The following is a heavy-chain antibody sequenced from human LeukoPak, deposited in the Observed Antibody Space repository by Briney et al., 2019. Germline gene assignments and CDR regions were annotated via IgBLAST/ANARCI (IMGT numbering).Heavy chain of an antibody. J-gene: IGHJ4*02. V-gene: IGHV3-9*01. CDR1: GFTFDDYA. D-gene: IGHD6-13*01. Sequence: PGGSLRLSCAASGFTFDDYAMHWVRQAPGKGLEWVSGISWNSGSIGYADSVKGRFTISRDNAKNSLYLQMNSLRAEDTAVYYCAKCMGSSWYQNWGQGTLVTVSS. CDR2: ISWNSGSI. CDR3: AKCMGSSWYQN.